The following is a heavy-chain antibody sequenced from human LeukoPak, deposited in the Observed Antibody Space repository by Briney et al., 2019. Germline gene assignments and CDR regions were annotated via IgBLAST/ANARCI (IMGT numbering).Heavy chain of an antibody. CDR1: GGTFSSYA. Sequence: SVKVSCKASGGTFSSYAISWVRQAPGQGLEWMGGIIPIFGTANHAQKFQGRVTITADESTSTAYMELSSLRSEDTAVYYCARPGTTSDAFDIWGQGTMVTVSS. D-gene: IGHD1-1*01. CDR2: IIPIFGTA. CDR3: ARPGTTSDAFDI. J-gene: IGHJ3*02. V-gene: IGHV1-69*13.